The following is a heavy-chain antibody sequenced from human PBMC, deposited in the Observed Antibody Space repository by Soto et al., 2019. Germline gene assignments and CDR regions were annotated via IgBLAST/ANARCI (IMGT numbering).Heavy chain of an antibody. CDR1: GITISNYP. D-gene: IGHD3-22*01. J-gene: IGHJ1*01. CDR2: ISGSGDRT. CDR3: VKDDGGYPSTAPH. V-gene: IGHV3-23*01. Sequence: EVQLLESGGGLVQPGGSLRLSCAASGITISNYPMSWVRQAPGKGLDWVSGISGSGDRTYYADSAKGRFTISKDISKNSLSLQLDNLGVEDTAVYFCVKDDGGYPSTAPHWGQGTLLTVSS.